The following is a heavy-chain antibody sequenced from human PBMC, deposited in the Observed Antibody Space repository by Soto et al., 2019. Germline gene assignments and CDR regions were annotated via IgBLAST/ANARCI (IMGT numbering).Heavy chain of an antibody. D-gene: IGHD2-21*01. J-gene: IGHJ1*01. CDR1: GYTFTSYA. V-gene: IGHV1-3*01. Sequence: ASVKVSCKASGYTFTSYAMHWVRQAPGQRLEWMGWINAGNGNTKYSQKFQGRVTITRDTSASTAYMELSSLRSEDTAVYYCARNRRLFIAISTSSSYFHLWGQGPLVTVSS. CDR3: ARNRRLFIAISTSSSYFHL. CDR2: INAGNGNT.